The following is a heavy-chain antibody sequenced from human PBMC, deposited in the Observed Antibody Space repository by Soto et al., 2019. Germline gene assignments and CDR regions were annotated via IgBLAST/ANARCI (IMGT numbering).Heavy chain of an antibody. CDR2: IIPIFGTA. J-gene: IGHJ5*02. CDR1: GGTFSSYA. V-gene: IGHV1-69*13. Sequence: GASVKVSCKASGGTFSSYAISWVRQAPGQGLEWMGGIIPIFGTANYAQKFQGRVTITADASTSTAYMELSSLRSEDTAVYYCARSQVVVAAKLSFWFDPWGQGTLVTVSS. D-gene: IGHD2-15*01. CDR3: ARSQVVVAAKLSFWFDP.